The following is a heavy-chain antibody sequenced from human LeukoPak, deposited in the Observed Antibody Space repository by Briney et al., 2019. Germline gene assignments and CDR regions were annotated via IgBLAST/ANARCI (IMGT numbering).Heavy chain of an antibody. CDR2: INPNSGGT. V-gene: IGHV1-2*02. J-gene: IGHJ6*02. Sequence: ASVTVSFKASGYTFTGYYMHWVRQAPGQGIEWMGWINPNSGGTNYAQKFQGRVTMTRDTSISTAYMELSRLRSDDTAVYYCARDKFGYIKYYYYGMEVGGQGTTVTVS. D-gene: IGHD3-16*01. CDR1: GYTFTGYY. CDR3: ARDKFGYIKYYYYGMEV.